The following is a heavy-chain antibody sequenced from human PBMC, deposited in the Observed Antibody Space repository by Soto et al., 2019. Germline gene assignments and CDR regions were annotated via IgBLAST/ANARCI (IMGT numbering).Heavy chain of an antibody. D-gene: IGHD5-18*01. CDR1: GGTFSSYA. Sequence: QVQLVQSGAEVKKPGSSVKVSCKASGGTFSSYAISWVRQAPGQGLEWMGGIIPIFGTANYAQKFQGRVTITADESTITAYMELSSLRSEDTAVYYCARLHVDTAMARTDYFDYWGQGTLVTVSS. CDR3: ARLHVDTAMARTDYFDY. V-gene: IGHV1-69*01. CDR2: IIPIFGTA. J-gene: IGHJ4*02.